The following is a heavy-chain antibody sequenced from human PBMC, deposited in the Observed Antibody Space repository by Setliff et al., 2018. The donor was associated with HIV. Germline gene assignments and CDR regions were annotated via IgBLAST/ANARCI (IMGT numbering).Heavy chain of an antibody. CDR2: IAYSGTT. V-gene: IGHV4-39*07. J-gene: IGHJ4*02. Sequence: SETLSLTCTVSGGSFIGSSFQSTWIRQTPGQGLEWIADIAYSGTTMYTTYNPSLESRVIISEDTSRDQFFLKLTSVTADDTGIYYCARCPPFAYWGQGLLVTVSS. CDR1: GGSFIGSSFQ. CDR3: ARCPPFAY.